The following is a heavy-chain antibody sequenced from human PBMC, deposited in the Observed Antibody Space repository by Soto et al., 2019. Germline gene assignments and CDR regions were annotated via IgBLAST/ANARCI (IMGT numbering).Heavy chain of an antibody. Sequence: PSETLSLTCTVSGGSISSGDYYWSWIRQPPGKGLEWIGYIYYSGSTYYNPSLKSRVTISVDTSKNQFSLKLSSVTAADTAVYYCARALPYYSDSSGPSDSLYYYGMDVWGQGTTVSVSS. D-gene: IGHD3-22*01. J-gene: IGHJ6*02. CDR3: ARALPYYSDSSGPSDSLYYYGMDV. CDR1: GGSISSGDYY. V-gene: IGHV4-30-4*01. CDR2: IYYSGST.